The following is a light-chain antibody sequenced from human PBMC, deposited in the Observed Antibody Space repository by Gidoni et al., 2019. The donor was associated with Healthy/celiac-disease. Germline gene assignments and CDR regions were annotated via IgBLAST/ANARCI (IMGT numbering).Light chain of an antibody. V-gene: IGKV3-20*01. CDR3: RQYCSSPLT. J-gene: IGKJ1*01. Sequence: VLTQSPGTLSLSPGERATLTCRAMQRVSSSYLACYQQKPGQPPRLLISGAASRAPGSPDRFSGSGSGTDFTLTISRLEPEDFAVYYCRQYCSSPLTFGQGTKVEIK. CDR1: QRVSSSY. CDR2: GAA.